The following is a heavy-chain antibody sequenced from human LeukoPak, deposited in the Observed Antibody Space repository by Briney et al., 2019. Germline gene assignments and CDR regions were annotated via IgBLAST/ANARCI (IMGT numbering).Heavy chain of an antibody. V-gene: IGHV4-31*03. Sequence: PSETLSLTCTVSGGSISSGGYYWSWIRQHPGKGLEWIGYIYYSGSTYYNPSLKSRVTISVDTSKNQFSLKLSSVTAADTAVYYCAAYYDFWSGYYDYWGQGTLVTVSS. J-gene: IGHJ4*02. CDR3: AAYYDFWSGYYDY. CDR2: IYYSGST. CDR1: GGSISSGGYY. D-gene: IGHD3-3*01.